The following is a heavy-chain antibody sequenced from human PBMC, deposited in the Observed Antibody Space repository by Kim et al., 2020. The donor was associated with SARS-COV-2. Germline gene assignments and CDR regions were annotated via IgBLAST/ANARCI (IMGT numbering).Heavy chain of an antibody. CDR3: AKMGRYGGNNWFDP. CDR1: GYTFTSYG. J-gene: IGHJ5*02. D-gene: IGHD1-26*01. CDR2: ISAYNGNT. Sequence: ASVKVSCKASGYTFTSYGISWVRQAPGQGLEWMGWISAYNGNTNYAQKVQGRVTMTTDTSTSTAYMELRSLRSDDTAVYYCAKMGRYGGNNWFDPWGQGTLVTVSS. V-gene: IGHV1-18*01.